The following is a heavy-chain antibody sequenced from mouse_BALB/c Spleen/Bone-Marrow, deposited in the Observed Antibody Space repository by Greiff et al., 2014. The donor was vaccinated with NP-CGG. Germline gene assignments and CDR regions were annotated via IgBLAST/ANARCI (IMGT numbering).Heavy chain of an antibody. CDR2: IYPGDGDT. Sequence: VMLVESGAELARPGASVKLSCKASGYTFTSYWMQWVKQRPGQGLEWIGAIYPGDGDTRYTQKFKGKATLTADKSSNTAYMQLSSLVSEDSAVYFCASPYGNYDAMDYWGQGTSVTVSS. V-gene: IGHV1-87*01. D-gene: IGHD2-1*01. J-gene: IGHJ4*01. CDR1: GYTFTSYW. CDR3: ASPYGNYDAMDY.